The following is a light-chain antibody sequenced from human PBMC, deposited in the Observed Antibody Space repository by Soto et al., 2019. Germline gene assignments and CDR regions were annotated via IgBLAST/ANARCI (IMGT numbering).Light chain of an antibody. CDR3: QHYNSYSEA. Sequence: DIQMTQSPSTLSASVGDRVTITCRASQSISSWLAWYQQKPGKAPKILIYDASSLESGVPSRFSGSGSGTEFNLTISSLQPDDFATYYCQHYNSYSEAFGQGTKLDIK. V-gene: IGKV1-5*01. CDR2: DAS. CDR1: QSISSW. J-gene: IGKJ1*01.